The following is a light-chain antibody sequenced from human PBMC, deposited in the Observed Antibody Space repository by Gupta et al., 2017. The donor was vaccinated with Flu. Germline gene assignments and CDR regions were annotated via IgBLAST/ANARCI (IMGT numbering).Light chain of an antibody. V-gene: IGKV1-39*01. CDR2: AAC. J-gene: IGKJ1*01. CDR3: HQRHT. CDR1: QNIGHY. Sequence: SESVGDRVTITCRASQNIGHYLKWYQQKAGKAPSLLMYAACTLPGRVRARVSGRGSGTNFTFPNSNLHPEDFATYYCHQRHTFGQGTKVDIK.